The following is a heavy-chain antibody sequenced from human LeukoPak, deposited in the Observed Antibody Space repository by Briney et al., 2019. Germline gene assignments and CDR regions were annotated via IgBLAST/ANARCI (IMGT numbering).Heavy chain of an antibody. Sequence: GGSLRLSCAASGFTVSSNYMSWVRQAPGKGLEWVSVIYSGGSTYYADSVKGRFTISRGNSKNTLYLQMNSLRAEDTAVYYCARAPQYSSGLDYWGQGTLVTVSS. V-gene: IGHV3-53*01. CDR2: IYSGGST. CDR3: ARAPQYSSGLDY. D-gene: IGHD6-19*01. CDR1: GFTVSSNY. J-gene: IGHJ4*02.